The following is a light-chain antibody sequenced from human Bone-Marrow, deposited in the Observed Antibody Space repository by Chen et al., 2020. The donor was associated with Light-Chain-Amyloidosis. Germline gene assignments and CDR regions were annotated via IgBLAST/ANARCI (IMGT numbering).Light chain of an antibody. CDR2: DTS. V-gene: IGKV3-11*01. J-gene: IGKJ4*01. CDR1: QSVRNF. CDR3: QQRSSWWLT. Sequence: ETLLKQSPATLSLSPGGRATLSCRASQSVRNFLAWYQQKPGQAPRLLIYDTSKRAPGIPARFSGSGSGTDFTLTISGLEPDDFAVYYCQQRSSWWLTFGGGTRVEIK.